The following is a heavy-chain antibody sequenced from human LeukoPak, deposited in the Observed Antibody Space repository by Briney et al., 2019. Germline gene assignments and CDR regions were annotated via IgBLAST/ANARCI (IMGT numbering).Heavy chain of an antibody. Sequence: GGSLRLSCAASEFTFSSYNMNWVRQAPGKGLEWVSSISSSSTYIYYADFVKGRFTISRDNSKNTLYLQMNSLRAEDTAVYYCARYGSGWTLGYWGQGTLVTVSS. CDR2: ISSSSTYI. D-gene: IGHD6-19*01. J-gene: IGHJ4*02. V-gene: IGHV3-21*04. CDR1: EFTFSSYN. CDR3: ARYGSGWTLGY.